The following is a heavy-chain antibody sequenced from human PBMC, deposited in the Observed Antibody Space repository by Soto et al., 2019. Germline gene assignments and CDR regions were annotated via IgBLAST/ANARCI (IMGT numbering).Heavy chain of an antibody. CDR2: IYWDDDR. J-gene: IGHJ5*02. CDR3: AHRRSNKFDP. Sequence: QKTLKESGPTLVKPTQTLTLTCTFSGFSLSTSGVGVGWIRQSPGKALEWLALIYWDDDRRYSPSLKNRLSITKDTSKNQVVLTMTNMDPVDTGTYYCAHRRSNKFDPWGQGTLVTVSS. CDR1: GFSLSTSGVG. V-gene: IGHV2-5*02.